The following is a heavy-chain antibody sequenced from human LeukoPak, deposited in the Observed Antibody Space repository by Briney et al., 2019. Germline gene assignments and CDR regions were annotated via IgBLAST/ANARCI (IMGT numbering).Heavy chain of an antibody. Sequence: SETLSLTCTVSGGSISSSSYYWGWIRQPPGKGLEWIGSIYYSGSTYYNPSLKSRVTISVDTSKNQFSLKLSSVTAADTAVYYCVRDLTHYFDYWGQGTLVTVSS. J-gene: IGHJ4*02. CDR3: VRDLTHYFDY. V-gene: IGHV4-39*02. CDR2: IYYSGST. CDR1: GGSISSSSYY.